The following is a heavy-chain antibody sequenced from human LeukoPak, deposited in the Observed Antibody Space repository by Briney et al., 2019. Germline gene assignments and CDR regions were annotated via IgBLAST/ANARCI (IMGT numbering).Heavy chain of an antibody. V-gene: IGHV3-53*01. CDR3: ARDPRRANDAFDI. J-gene: IGHJ3*02. CDR1: GFIVSHNY. Sequence: GGSLRLSCAASGFIVSHNYMTWVRQAPGKGLEWISVIYIDGTTYYADSVKGRFTISRDQANNTLYLQMNTLRDEDTAVYYCARDPRRANDAFDIWGQGTMVTVSS. CDR2: IYIDGTT. D-gene: IGHD1-14*01.